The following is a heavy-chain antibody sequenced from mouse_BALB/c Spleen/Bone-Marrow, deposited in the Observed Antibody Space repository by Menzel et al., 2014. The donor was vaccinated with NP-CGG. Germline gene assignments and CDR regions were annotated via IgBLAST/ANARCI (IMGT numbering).Heavy chain of an antibody. CDR3: VRSDY. V-gene: IGHV1-7*01. CDR2: INPSTGYT. CDR1: GYTFTTHW. Sequence: VQLQQSGTELAKPGASVKMSRKASGYTFTTHWMHWVKQRPGQGLEWIGYINPSTGYTDYNQKFKDKATLTADKSSSTAYMQLISLTSEDSAAYYCVRSDYWGQGTTLTVSS. J-gene: IGHJ2*01.